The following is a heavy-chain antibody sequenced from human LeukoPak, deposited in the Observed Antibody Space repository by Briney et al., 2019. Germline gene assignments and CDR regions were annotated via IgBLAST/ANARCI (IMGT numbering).Heavy chain of an antibody. CDR2: INHSGST. D-gene: IGHD3-3*01. V-gene: IGHV4-34*01. CDR3: ARDRNTDFWSGYYTNYFDY. Sequence: SETLSLTCAVYGGSFSGYYWSWIRQPPGKGLEWIGEINHSGSTNYNPSLKSRVTISVDTSKNQFSLKLSSVTAADTAVYYCARDRNTDFWSGYYTNYFDYWGQGTLVTVSS. CDR1: GGSFSGYY. J-gene: IGHJ4*02.